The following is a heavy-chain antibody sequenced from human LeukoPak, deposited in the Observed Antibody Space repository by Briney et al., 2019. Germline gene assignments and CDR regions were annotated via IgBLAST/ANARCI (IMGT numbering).Heavy chain of an antibody. J-gene: IGHJ4*02. CDR2: ISGDGGAT. D-gene: IGHD6-19*01. CDR3: AKDMAYSSGWYGIDY. V-gene: IGHV3-43*02. CDR1: GFTFDDYA. Sequence: GGSLRLSCAASGFTFDDYATHWVRQAPGKGLEWVSLISGDGGATHYADSVKGRFTISRDNSKNSLYLQMNSLRTEDTAFYYCAKDMAYSSGWYGIDYWGQGTLVTVSS.